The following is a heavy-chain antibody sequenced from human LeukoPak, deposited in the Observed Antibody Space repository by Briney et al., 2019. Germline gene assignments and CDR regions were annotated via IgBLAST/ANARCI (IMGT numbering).Heavy chain of an antibody. V-gene: IGHV1-69*05. Sequence: SVKVSCKASGGTFSSYAISWVRQAPGQGLEWMGGIIPIFGTANYAQKFQGRVTITTDESTSTAYMELSSLRSEYTAVYYCARVRDYYDSSGPHRPNWFDPWGQGTLVTVSS. D-gene: IGHD3-22*01. J-gene: IGHJ5*02. CDR1: GGTFSSYA. CDR2: IIPIFGTA. CDR3: ARVRDYYDSSGPHRPNWFDP.